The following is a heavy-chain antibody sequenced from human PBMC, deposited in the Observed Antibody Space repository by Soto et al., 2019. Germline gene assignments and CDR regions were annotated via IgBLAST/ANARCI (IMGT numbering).Heavy chain of an antibody. CDR2: IYNSGST. D-gene: IGHD2-15*01. CDR3: ARAAPRYCSGGSYYSGRDY. V-gene: IGHV4-59*12. J-gene: IGHJ4*02. Sequence: PSETLSLTCTVSGGSISSYYWSWIRQPPGKGLEWIGYIYNSGSTNYNPSLKSRVTISVDTSKNQFSLKLSSVTAADTAVYYCARAAPRYCSGGSYYSGRDYWSQGTLVTVSS. CDR1: GGSISSYY.